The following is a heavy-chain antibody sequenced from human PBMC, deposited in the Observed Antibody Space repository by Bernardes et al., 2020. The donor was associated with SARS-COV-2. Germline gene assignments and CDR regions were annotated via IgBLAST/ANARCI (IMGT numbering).Heavy chain of an antibody. Sequence: ASVKVSCKASVYTFPSYDINWVRQATGQGLEWMGWMNPNSGNTGFAQKFQGRVTMTWSTSISTAYMELSSLRSEDTAVYYCARGVSEYTNYYFDSWGQGTLVTVSS. CDR1: VYTFPSYD. J-gene: IGHJ4*02. CDR2: MNPNSGNT. D-gene: IGHD4-4*01. CDR3: ARGVSEYTNYYFDS. V-gene: IGHV1-8*01.